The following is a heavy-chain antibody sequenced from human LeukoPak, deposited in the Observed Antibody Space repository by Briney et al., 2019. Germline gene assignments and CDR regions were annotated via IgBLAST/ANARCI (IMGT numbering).Heavy chain of an antibody. Sequence: ASVKVSCKASGYTFTSYGISWVRQAPGQGLEWMGWISAYNGNTNYAQKLQGRVTMTTDTSTSTAYMELRSLRSDDTAVYYCARDAIVVVVAATRPYWFDPWGQGTLVTVSS. CDR2: ISAYNGNT. V-gene: IGHV1-18*01. J-gene: IGHJ5*02. CDR3: ARDAIVVVVAATRPYWFDP. CDR1: GYTFTSYG. D-gene: IGHD2-15*01.